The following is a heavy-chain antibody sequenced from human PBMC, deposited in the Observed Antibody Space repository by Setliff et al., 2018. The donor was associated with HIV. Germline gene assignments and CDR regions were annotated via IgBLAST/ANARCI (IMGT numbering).Heavy chain of an antibody. V-gene: IGHV4-34*01. CDR1: GGSFSGYY. Sequence: PSETLSLTCAVYGGSFSGYYWTWIRRPPGRGLEWIGEIIHSGGTNYNRSLKSRVTISVDTSKNQFSLNLSSVTAADTAVYYCARGGLGVVGAIDYWSQGTLVTVS. CDR2: IIHSGGT. J-gene: IGHJ4*02. CDR3: ARGGLGVVGAIDY. D-gene: IGHD2-15*01.